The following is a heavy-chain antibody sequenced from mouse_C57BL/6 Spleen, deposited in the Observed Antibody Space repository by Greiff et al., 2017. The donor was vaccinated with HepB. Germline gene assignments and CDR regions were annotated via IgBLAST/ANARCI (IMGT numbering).Heavy chain of an antibody. CDR2: IYPGDGDT. CDR1: GYAFSSSW. J-gene: IGHJ2*01. D-gene: IGHD1-1*01. Sequence: VQLQQSGPELVKPGASVKISCKASGYAFSSSWMNWVKQRPGKGPEWIGRIYPGDGDTNYNGKFKGKATLTADKSSSTAYMQLSSLTSEDSAVYFCARNYGSSLDYWGQGTTLTVSS. CDR3: ARNYGSSLDY. V-gene: IGHV1-82*01.